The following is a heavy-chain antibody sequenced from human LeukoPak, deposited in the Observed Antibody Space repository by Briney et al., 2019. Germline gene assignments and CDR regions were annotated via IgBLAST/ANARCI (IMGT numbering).Heavy chain of an antibody. CDR3: ARDPSWSGYNWFDP. J-gene: IGHJ5*02. D-gene: IGHD6-13*01. Sequence: SETLSLTCTVSGGSISSYYWSWIRQPPGKGLEWIGYIYYSGSTYYNPSLKSRVTISVDTSKNQFSLKLSSVTAADTAVYYCARDPSWSGYNWFDPWGQGTLVTVSS. CDR2: IYYSGST. V-gene: IGHV4-59*12. CDR1: GGSISSYY.